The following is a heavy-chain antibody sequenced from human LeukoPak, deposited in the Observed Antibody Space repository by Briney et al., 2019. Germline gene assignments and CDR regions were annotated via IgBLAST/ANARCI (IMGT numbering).Heavy chain of an antibody. CDR1: GFTFSSYA. Sequence: PGGSLRLSCAASGFTFSSYAMNWVRQTPGKRLERVSVISGSGGSTNYADSVKGRFTISRDNSQNILYLQMSSLRAGDTAVYYCAKANNYYDSGAYSDFWGQGALVIVSS. CDR2: ISGSGGST. J-gene: IGHJ4*02. V-gene: IGHV3-23*01. CDR3: AKANNYYDSGAYSDF. D-gene: IGHD3-22*01.